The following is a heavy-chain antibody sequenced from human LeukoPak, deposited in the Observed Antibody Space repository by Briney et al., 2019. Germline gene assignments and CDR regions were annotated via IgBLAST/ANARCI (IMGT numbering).Heavy chain of an antibody. Sequence: SETLSLTCAVYGGSFSGYYWSWLRQPPGQGLEWVGEINHFCSTNYNPSLKSRVAISVDTSKNQFSLKLSSVTAADTAVYYCARGGGYCSSASCYWAGWGQGTLVIVSS. D-gene: IGHD2-2*01. V-gene: IGHV4-34*01. CDR3: ARGGGYCSSASCYWAG. J-gene: IGHJ4*02. CDR2: INHFCST. CDR1: GGSFSGYY.